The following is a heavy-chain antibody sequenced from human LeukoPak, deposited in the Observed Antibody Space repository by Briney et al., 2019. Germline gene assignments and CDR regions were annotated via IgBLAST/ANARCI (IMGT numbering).Heavy chain of an antibody. Sequence: SETLSLTCAVYGGSFSGYYWSWIRQPPGKGLEWIGEINHSGSTNYNPSLKSRVTISVDTSKNQFSLKLSSVTAADTAVYYCARHREELGYCSSTSCPYFDYWGQGTLVTVSS. V-gene: IGHV4-34*01. CDR1: GGSFSGYY. CDR3: ARHREELGYCSSTSCPYFDY. D-gene: IGHD2-2*01. J-gene: IGHJ4*02. CDR2: INHSGST.